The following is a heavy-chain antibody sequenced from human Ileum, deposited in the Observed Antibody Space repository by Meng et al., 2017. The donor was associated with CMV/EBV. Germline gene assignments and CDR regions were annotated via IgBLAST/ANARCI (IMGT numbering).Heavy chain of an antibody. CDR3: ARSSGSGSFSY. CDR2: IYYSGTT. J-gene: IGHJ4*02. V-gene: IGHV4-39*07. CDR1: GGSINNSPYF. Sequence: QVQLQDSGPGLVEPSGTLSLTCTVSGGSINNSPYFWGWIRQPPGKGLEWIGSIYYSGTTSYNPSLKSRITISVDTSKNQFSLKLTSVTAADTAVYYCARSSGSGSFSYWGQGTLVTVSS. D-gene: IGHD3-10*01.